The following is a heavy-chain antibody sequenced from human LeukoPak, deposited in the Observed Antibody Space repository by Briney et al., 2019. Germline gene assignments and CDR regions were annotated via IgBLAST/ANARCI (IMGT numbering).Heavy chain of an antibody. J-gene: IGHJ3*01. CDR1: GFSLEEYA. V-gene: IGHV3-9*01. CDR3: IKDMGFDLLKDAFHV. Sequence: GRSLRLSCVGSGFSLEEYAMRWVRQVPGKGLEWVSSISWDSGSQAYTDSVKGRFTISRDNDKNSLYLQMNSLRLEDTAFYYCIKDMGFDLLKDAFHVWGQGTLVTVSS. D-gene: IGHD3-9*01. CDR2: ISWDSGSQ.